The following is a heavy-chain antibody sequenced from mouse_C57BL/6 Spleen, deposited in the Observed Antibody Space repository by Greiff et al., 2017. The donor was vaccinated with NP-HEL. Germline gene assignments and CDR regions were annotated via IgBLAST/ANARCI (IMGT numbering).Heavy chain of an antibody. CDR3: ARCYGSSYGNYFDY. V-gene: IGHV3-6*01. D-gene: IGHD1-1*01. CDR1: GYSITSGYY. J-gene: IGHJ2*01. Sequence: VQLQQSGPGLVKPSQSLSLTCSVTGYSITSGYYWNWIRQFPGNKLEWMGYISYDGSNNYNPSLKNRISITRDTSKNQFFLKLNSVTTEDTATYYCARCYGSSYGNYFDYWGQGTTLTVSS. CDR2: ISYDGSN.